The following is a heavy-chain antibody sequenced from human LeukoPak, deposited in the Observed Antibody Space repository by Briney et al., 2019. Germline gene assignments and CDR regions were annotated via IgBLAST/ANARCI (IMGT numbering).Heavy chain of an antibody. Sequence: GESLKISCKGSGYSFTSYWIGWVRQMPVRGLEWMGSIYPGDSDTKYSPSFQGQVTISVDKSTNTAYLQWTSLKASDTAMYYCAWGDVVRGVSWFDSWGQGALVTVSS. J-gene: IGHJ5*01. CDR2: IYPGDSDT. V-gene: IGHV5-51*01. D-gene: IGHD2-21*02. CDR3: AWGDVVRGVSWFDS. CDR1: GYSFTSYW.